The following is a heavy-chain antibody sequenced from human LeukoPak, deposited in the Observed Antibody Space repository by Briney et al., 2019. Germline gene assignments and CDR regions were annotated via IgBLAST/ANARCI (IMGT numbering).Heavy chain of an antibody. J-gene: IGHJ4*02. Sequence: PSETLSLTCSVSGGSISDSYWSWIRQPAGKGLEWIGRIYTTGSTNFNPSLKSRVAMSVDTSKNQFSLRLSSVTAADTAVYYCARVYYDSSGYPHWGQGTLVTVSS. V-gene: IGHV4-4*07. CDR1: GGSISDSY. CDR3: ARVYYDSSGYPH. CDR2: IYTTGST. D-gene: IGHD3-22*01.